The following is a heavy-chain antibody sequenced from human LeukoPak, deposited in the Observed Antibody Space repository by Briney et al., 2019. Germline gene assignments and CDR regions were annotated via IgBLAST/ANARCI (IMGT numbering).Heavy chain of an antibody. V-gene: IGHV3-74*01. CDR2: INGHGNTT. Sequence: GGSLRLSCAASGFTLSNYWMHWVRQVPGKGLVWVSSINGHGNTTKYADSVRGRFTISRDNAKNTLFLQMYSLRADDTAVYYCARDQGIAARGGMDVWGQGTTVTVSS. CDR3: ARDQGIAARGGMDV. D-gene: IGHD6-6*01. CDR1: GFTLSNYW. J-gene: IGHJ6*02.